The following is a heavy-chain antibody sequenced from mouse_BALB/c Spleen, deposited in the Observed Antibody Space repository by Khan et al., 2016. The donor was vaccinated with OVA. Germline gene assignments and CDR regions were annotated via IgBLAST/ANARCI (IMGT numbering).Heavy chain of an antibody. V-gene: IGHV2-3*01. CDR1: GFSLTSYG. CDR3: AKDRGYYAVDY. J-gene: IGHJ4*01. Sequence: QVQLKQSGPGLVAPSQSLSITCTVSGFSLTSYGVSWVRQPPGKRLEWLGVIWGDGNTNFHSALRSRLSISKDNSKSQVFLKLNSLQTDDTATYYCAKDRGYYAVDYWGQGTSVTVSS. CDR2: IWGDGNT.